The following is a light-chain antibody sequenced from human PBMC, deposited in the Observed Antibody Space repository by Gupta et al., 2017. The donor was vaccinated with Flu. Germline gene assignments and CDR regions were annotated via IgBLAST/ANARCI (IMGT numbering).Light chain of an antibody. CDR2: LGS. V-gene: IGKV2-28*01. CDR3: MQALQAPFT. CDR1: QSLLYSNGYNY. J-gene: IGKJ3*01. Sequence: DIVMTQSPLSLPVTPGEPASISCRSSQSLLYSNGYNYLDWYLQKPGQSPQLLIYLGSNRASGVPDRFSGSGTGTDFALKISRVEAEDVGVYYCMQALQAPFTFGPGTTVEIK.